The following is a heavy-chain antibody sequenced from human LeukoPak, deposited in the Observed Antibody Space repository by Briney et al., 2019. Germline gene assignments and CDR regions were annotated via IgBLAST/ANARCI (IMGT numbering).Heavy chain of an antibody. J-gene: IGHJ4*02. V-gene: IGHV1-2*04. CDR2: SNPNSGGT. CDR3: ARARGVRGVTSYFDY. CDR1: GYTFTRYY. D-gene: IGHD3-10*01. Sequence: GASVKVSCKASGYTFTRYYMHWVRQAPGQGLEWMGGSNPNSGGTNYAQKFQGWVTMNRDTSISTAYMELSRLRSDDTAVYYCARARGVRGVTSYFDYWGQGTLVTVSS.